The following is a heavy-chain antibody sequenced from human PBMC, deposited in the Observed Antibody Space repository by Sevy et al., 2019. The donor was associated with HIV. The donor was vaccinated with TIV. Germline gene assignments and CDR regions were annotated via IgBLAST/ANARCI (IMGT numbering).Heavy chain of an antibody. V-gene: IGHV3-66*01. CDR1: GFSVNSNY. CDR2: IYSDGST. J-gene: IGHJ4*02. D-gene: IGHD3-3*01. Sequence: GGSLRLSCAASGFSVNSNYMTWVRQAPGKGLDWVSIIYSDGSTKYADALMGRFTISRDNSKNTMYLQMNSLRVEDTAVYYCARGGTIFGLVRHYFDYWGQGTLVTVSS. CDR3: ARGGTIFGLVRHYFDY.